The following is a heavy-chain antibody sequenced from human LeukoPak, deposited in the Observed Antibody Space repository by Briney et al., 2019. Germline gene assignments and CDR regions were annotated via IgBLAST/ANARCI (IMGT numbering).Heavy chain of an antibody. Sequence: GGSLRLSCAASGFTFSSYWMSWVRQAPGKGLEWVAVIWYGGSNKYYADSVKGRFTISRDNSKNTLYLQMNSLRAEDTAVYYCAKDFFPITGTTRRDYMDVWGKGTTVTVSS. J-gene: IGHJ6*03. CDR3: AKDFFPITGTTRRDYMDV. CDR2: IWYGGSNK. V-gene: IGHV3-30*02. D-gene: IGHD1-7*01. CDR1: GFTFSSYW.